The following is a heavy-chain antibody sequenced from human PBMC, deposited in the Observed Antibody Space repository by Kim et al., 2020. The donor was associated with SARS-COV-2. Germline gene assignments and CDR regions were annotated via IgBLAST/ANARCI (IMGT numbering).Heavy chain of an antibody. Sequence: ASVKVSCKASGYTFTSYYMHWVRQAPGQGLEWMGIINPSGGSTSYAQKFQGRVTMTRDTSTSTVYMELSSLRSEDTAVYYCARDHGDSSYYDFWSGYYESDYWGQGPLVTVAS. CDR3: ARDHGDSSYYDFWSGYYESDY. CDR1: GYTFTSYY. CDR2: INPSGGST. V-gene: IGHV1-46*01. J-gene: IGHJ4*02. D-gene: IGHD3-3*01.